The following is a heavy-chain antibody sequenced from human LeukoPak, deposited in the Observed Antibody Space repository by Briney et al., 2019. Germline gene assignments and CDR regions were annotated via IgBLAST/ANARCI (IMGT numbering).Heavy chain of an antibody. CDR3: ARALYNRGWYPDYFDS. J-gene: IGHJ4*02. CDR1: GFTFSSYS. V-gene: IGHV3-21*01. CDR2: ISSSSSYI. D-gene: IGHD6-19*01. Sequence: GGSLRLSCAASGFTFSSYSMNWVRQAPGKGLEWVSSISSSSSYIYYADSVKGRFTISRDNAKNSLYLQMNSLRAEDTAVYYCARALYNRGWYPDYFDSWGQGTLVTVSS.